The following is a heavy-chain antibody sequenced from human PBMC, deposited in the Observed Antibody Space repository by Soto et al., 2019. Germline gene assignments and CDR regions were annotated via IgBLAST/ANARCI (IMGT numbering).Heavy chain of an antibody. CDR2: IKQDGSEK. CDR1: GFTFSSYW. CDR3: ARISSVVAPDAFDI. V-gene: IGHV3-7*03. J-gene: IGHJ3*02. D-gene: IGHD3-22*01. Sequence: PGGSLRLSCAASGFTFSSYWMSWVRQAPGKGLEWVANIKQDGSEKYYVDSVKGRFTISRDNAKNSLYLQMNSLRAEDTAVYYCARISSVVAPDAFDIWGQGTMVTVSS.